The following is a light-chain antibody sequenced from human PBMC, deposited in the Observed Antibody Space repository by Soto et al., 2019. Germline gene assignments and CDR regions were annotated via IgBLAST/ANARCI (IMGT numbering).Light chain of an antibody. J-gene: IGKJ2*01. CDR2: DAT. CDR3: QQYDNLPPYT. Sequence: DIQMTQSPSSLSASVGDRVTITCQATRDISVYLNWYQQKPGRPPKLLVYDATNLQKGVPSRFSASGYGTHFSLTISSLQPEDIATYYCQQYDNLPPYTFGQGTKLEIK. V-gene: IGKV1-33*01. CDR1: RDISVY.